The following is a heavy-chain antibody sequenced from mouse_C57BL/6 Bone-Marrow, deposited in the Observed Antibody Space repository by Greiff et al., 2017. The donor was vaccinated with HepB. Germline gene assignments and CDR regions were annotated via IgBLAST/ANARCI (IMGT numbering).Heavy chain of an antibody. Sequence: EVKVVESGGGLVKPGGSLKLSCAASGFTFSDYGMHWVRQAPEKGLEWVAYISSGSSTIYYADTVKGRFTISRDNAKNTLFLQMTSLRSEDTAMYYCARRGGYYEGSGYWYFDVWGTGTTVTVSS. V-gene: IGHV5-17*01. CDR3: ARRGGYYEGSGYWYFDV. D-gene: IGHD2-3*01. CDR1: GFTFSDYG. CDR2: ISSGSSTI. J-gene: IGHJ1*03.